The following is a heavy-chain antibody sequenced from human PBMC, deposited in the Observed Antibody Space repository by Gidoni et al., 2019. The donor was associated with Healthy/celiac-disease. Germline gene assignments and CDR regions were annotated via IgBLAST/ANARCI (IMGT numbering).Heavy chain of an antibody. CDR3: ARGYCSGGSCVYFDY. D-gene: IGHD2-15*01. Sequence: QVQLQESGPGLVKPPETLSLTCTVSVGSISSYYWSWIRHPPGKGLEWIGYIYYSGSTNYNPSLKSRVTISVDTSKNQFYLKLSSVTAADTAVYYCARGYCSGGSCVYFDYWGQGTLVTVSS. V-gene: IGHV4-59*01. CDR1: VGSISSYY. J-gene: IGHJ4*02. CDR2: IYYSGST.